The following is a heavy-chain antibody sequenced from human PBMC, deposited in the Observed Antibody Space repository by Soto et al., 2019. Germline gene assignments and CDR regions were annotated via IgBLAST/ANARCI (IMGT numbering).Heavy chain of an antibody. D-gene: IGHD6-13*01. CDR1: GFTFSSYA. CDR3: ARGDTGSSWYWFDP. J-gene: IGHJ5*02. CDR2: ISGRGDST. Sequence: GGSLRLSCAASGFTFSSYAMTWVRQAPGKGLEWVSAISGRGDSTYYADSVKGRFTISRDQSKNTLYLQMHSLRAEDTAVYYCARGDTGSSWYWFDPWGQGTLVTVSS. V-gene: IGHV3-23*01.